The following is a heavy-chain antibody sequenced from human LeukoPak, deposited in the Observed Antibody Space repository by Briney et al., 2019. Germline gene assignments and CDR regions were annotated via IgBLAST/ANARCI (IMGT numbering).Heavy chain of an antibody. CDR3: AREREYQLLRNYMDV. J-gene: IGHJ6*03. CDR1: GGSISSYY. V-gene: IGHV4-4*07. CDR2: IYTSGST. D-gene: IGHD2-2*01. Sequence: SETLSLTCTVSGGSISSYYWSWIRQPAGKGVEWIGRIYTSGSTNYNPSLKSRVTMSVDTSKNQFSLKLSSVTAADTAVYYCAREREYQLLRNYMDVWGKGTTVTVSS.